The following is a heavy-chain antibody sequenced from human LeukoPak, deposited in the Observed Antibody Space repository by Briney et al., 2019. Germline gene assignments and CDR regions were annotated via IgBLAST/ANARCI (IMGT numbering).Heavy chain of an antibody. V-gene: IGHV3-23*01. CDR2: ISGSGGST. D-gene: IGHD2-8*01. Sequence: PGGSLRLSCAASGFTFSNYAMSWVRQAPGKGLEWVSAISGSGGSTYYADSVKGRFTISRDNSKNTLYLQMNSLRAEDTAVYYCAKAHLREEYALDYWGQGTLVTVSS. CDR3: AKAHLREEYALDY. CDR1: GFTFSNYA. J-gene: IGHJ4*02.